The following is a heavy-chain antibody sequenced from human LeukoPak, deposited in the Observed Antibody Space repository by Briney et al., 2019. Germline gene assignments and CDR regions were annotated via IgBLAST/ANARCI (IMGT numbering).Heavy chain of an antibody. Sequence: ASVKVSCKASGYTFTSYAMHWVRQAPGQRLERMGWINAGNGNTKYSQKFQGRVTITRDTSASTAYMELSSLRSEDTAVYYCARLYSSSWYNYPFDYWGQGTLVTVSS. V-gene: IGHV1-3*01. CDR3: ARLYSSSWYNYPFDY. J-gene: IGHJ4*02. CDR1: GYTFTSYA. D-gene: IGHD6-13*01. CDR2: INAGNGNT.